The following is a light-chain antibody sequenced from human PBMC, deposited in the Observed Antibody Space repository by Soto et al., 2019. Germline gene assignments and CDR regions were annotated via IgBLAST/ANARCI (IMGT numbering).Light chain of an antibody. CDR2: RDN. CDR1: SSNIGSTS. V-gene: IGLV1-47*01. J-gene: IGLJ1*01. CDR3: AAWDERLRGYV. Sequence: QSVLAQAPSASGAPGQRVTISCSGSSSNIGSTSISWFQQLPGTAPRLLIYRDNQRPSGVPDRFSGSKSGTSGSLGISGLRSEDEADYYCAAWDERLRGYVFGGGTKLTVL.